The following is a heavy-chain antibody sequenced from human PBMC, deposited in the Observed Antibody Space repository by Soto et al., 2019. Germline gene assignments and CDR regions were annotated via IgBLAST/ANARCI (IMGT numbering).Heavy chain of an antibody. J-gene: IGHJ4*02. V-gene: IGHV3-23*01. CDR2: ISTSGGST. D-gene: IGHD3-3*01. Sequence: EVQLLESGGGLVQPGGSLRLSCAASGFTFSRYAMSWVRQAPGKGLEWVSVISTSGGSTYYADSVKGRFTISRDNSKNTLNPQMHSLRAAETAVYYCAKKATPYAGSGYWGTRYYVDFWGQGTLVNVSS. CDR3: AKKATPYAGSGYWGTRYYVDF. CDR1: GFTFSRYA.